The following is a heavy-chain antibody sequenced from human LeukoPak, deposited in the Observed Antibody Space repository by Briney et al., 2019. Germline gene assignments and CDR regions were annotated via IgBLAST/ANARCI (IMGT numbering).Heavy chain of an antibody. J-gene: IGHJ4*02. CDR3: ARNYDDSSPNFDY. CDR2: IHWNDDK. D-gene: IGHD3-22*01. Sequence: RGSGPTLVNPTQTLTLTCTFSGFSLSTGGLCVSWIRQPPGKALEWLARIHWNDDKYYSTSLKTRLTISKDTSKNQVVLTLTNMGPVDTATYYCARNYDDSSPNFDYWGQGALVTVSS. CDR1: GFSLSTGGLC. V-gene: IGHV2-70*11.